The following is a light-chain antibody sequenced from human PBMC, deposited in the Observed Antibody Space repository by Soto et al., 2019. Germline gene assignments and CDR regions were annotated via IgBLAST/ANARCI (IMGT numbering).Light chain of an antibody. J-gene: IGLJ2*01. V-gene: IGLV2-8*01. Sequence: QSVLTQPPSASGSPGQSVTISCIGTSSDVGGYNYVSWYQQLPGKAPTLMIYEVSKRPSGVPDRFSDSKSGNTASLTVSGLHAEDEAEYYCSSYAGTLGVFGGGTKLTVL. CDR2: EVS. CDR1: SSDVGGYNY. CDR3: SSYAGTLGV.